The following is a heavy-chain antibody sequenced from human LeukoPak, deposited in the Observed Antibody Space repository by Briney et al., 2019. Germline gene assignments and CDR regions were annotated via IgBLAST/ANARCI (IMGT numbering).Heavy chain of an antibody. D-gene: IGHD1-26*01. CDR2: ISGSGGST. J-gene: IGHJ4*02. V-gene: IGHV3-23*01. CDR3: AKGVVGATTRFDY. Sequence: GGSLRLSCAASGFTFNTYTMNWVRQAPGKGLEWVSAISGSGGSTYYADSVKGRFTISRDNSKNTLYLQMNSLRAEDTAVYYCAKGVVGATTRFDYWGQGTLVTVSS. CDR1: GFTFNTYT.